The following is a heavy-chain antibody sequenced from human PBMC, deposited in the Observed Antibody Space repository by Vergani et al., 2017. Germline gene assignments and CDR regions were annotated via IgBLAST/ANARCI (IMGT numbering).Heavy chain of an antibody. CDR2: IYNSGNG. V-gene: IGHV4-39*01. CDR1: GDSIISRSYY. D-gene: IGHD3-16*01. Sequence: QMQLQESGPGLVKASETLSLTCTVSGDSIISRSYYWGWIRQPPGKGLEWIGSIYNSGNGDSSSSLKSRVTISADTSKNQFSLRLTPVTAADTAVYYCASGKYYSDSTSHFRGRYFDVWGRAPWSLSPQ. CDR3: ASGKYYSDSTSHFRGRYFDV. J-gene: IGHJ2*01.